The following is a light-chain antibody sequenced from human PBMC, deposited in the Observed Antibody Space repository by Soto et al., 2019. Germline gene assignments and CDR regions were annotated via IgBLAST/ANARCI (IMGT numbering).Light chain of an antibody. CDR3: GTWDSSLSAGV. Sequence: QSALTQPPSVSAAPGQKVTISCSGSSSNLGNNYVSWYQQLPGTAPKLLIYDNNKRPSGIPDRFSGSKSGTSATLGITGLQTGDEADYYCGTWDSSLSAGVFGGGTKLTVL. J-gene: IGLJ2*01. CDR2: DNN. V-gene: IGLV1-51*01. CDR1: SSNLGNNY.